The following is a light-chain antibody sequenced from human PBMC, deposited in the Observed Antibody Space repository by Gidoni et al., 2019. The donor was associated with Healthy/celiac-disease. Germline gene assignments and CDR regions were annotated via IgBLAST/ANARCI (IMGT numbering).Light chain of an antibody. V-gene: IGKV3-11*01. Sequence: EIVLTQSPATLSLSPGERATLPCRASQSVSRYLAWYQQKPGQAPRLLIYDASNRATGIPARFSGSGSGTDFTLTISSLEPEDFAVYYCQQRSNWLYTFGQGTKLEIK. J-gene: IGKJ2*01. CDR1: QSVSRY. CDR2: DAS. CDR3: QQRSNWLYT.